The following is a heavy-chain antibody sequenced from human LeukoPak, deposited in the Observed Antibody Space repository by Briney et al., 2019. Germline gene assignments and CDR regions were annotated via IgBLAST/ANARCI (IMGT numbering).Heavy chain of an antibody. D-gene: IGHD3-22*01. CDR3: AREKSRGGPYDSSGYSNAFDI. J-gene: IGHJ3*02. CDR1: GGSISSGDYY. V-gene: IGHV4-30-4*01. CDR2: IYYSGST. Sequence: SETLSLTCTVSGGSISSGDYYRSWIRQPPGKGLEWIGYIYYSGSTYYNPSLKSRVTISVDTSKNQFSLKLSSVTAADTAVYYCAREKSRGGPYDSSGYSNAFDIWGQGTMVTVSS.